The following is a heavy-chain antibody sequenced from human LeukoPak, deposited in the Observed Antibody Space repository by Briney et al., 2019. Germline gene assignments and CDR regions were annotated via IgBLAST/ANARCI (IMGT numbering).Heavy chain of an antibody. Sequence: GGSLRLSCAASGFTLSNYAMSWVRQAPGKGLEWVSAISGSGGSTYYADSVKGRFTISRDNSKNTLYLQMNSLRAEDTAVYYCAKGPRGATRFRGQGTLVTVSS. V-gene: IGHV3-23*01. CDR2: ISGSGGST. J-gene: IGHJ4*02. CDR3: AKGPRGATRF. D-gene: IGHD1-26*01. CDR1: GFTLSNYA.